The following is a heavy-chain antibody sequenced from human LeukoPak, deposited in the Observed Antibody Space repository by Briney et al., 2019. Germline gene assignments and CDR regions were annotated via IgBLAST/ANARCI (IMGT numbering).Heavy chain of an antibody. Sequence: SETLSLTCTVSGGSISTYYWSWIRQPPGKGLEWIGYIHYSGSTNYNSSLRSRVTISLDTSKKQISLGLRSVTAADTAVYYCTRLDNSGYYFHDYWGQGTLVTVSS. CDR3: TRLDNSGYYFHDY. J-gene: IGHJ4*02. D-gene: IGHD3-22*01. CDR2: IHYSGST. V-gene: IGHV4-59*08. CDR1: GGSISTYY.